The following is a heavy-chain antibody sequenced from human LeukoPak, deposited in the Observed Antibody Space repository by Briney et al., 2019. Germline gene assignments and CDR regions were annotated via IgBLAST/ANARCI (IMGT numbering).Heavy chain of an antibody. CDR3: ARDRAVSSSWYDRNDAFDI. CDR1: AVPFSSYY. V-gene: IGHV4-59*01. D-gene: IGHD6-13*01. Sequence: PSETLSLTCTVSAVPFSSYYWHWIRQPPGKGLEWIGYIYYSGSTNYNPSLKSRVTISVDTSKNQFSLKLSSVTAADTAVYYCARDRAVSSSWYDRNDAFDIWGQGTMVTVSS. J-gene: IGHJ3*02. CDR2: IYYSGST.